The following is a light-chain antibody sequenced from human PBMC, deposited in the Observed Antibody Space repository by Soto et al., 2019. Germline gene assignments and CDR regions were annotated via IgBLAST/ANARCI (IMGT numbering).Light chain of an antibody. J-gene: IGLJ1*01. V-gene: IGLV1-40*01. CDR2: GNS. CDR3: QSYDSSLSGYV. Sequence: QSALTQPPSVSGAPGQRVTISCTGSSSNIGAGYDVHWYQQLPGTAPKLLIYGNSNRPSGVPDRFSGSKSGTSASLAITGLQADDEADYYCQSYDSSLSGYVFXTGTKVNVL. CDR1: SSNIGAGYD.